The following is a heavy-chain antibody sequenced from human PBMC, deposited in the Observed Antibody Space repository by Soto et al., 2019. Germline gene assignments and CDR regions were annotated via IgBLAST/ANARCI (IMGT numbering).Heavy chain of an antibody. J-gene: IGHJ6*02. V-gene: IGHV3-23*01. D-gene: IGHD3-3*01. CDR3: AKSADFWSWWMVV. CDR1: GFTFSSYA. CDR2: ISSSGDGT. Sequence: GGSLRLSCAASGFTFSSYAMTWVRQAPGKGLEWVSMISSSGDGTYYADSVKGRFTISRDNSRNTLILRMHSLRADDTAVYYCAKSADFWSWWMVVWCQGTSVNVSS.